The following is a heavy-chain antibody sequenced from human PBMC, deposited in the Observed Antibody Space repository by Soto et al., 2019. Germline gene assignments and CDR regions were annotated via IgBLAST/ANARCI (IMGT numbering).Heavy chain of an antibody. V-gene: IGHV3-23*01. CDR3: ARDKGYFDF. J-gene: IGHJ4*02. Sequence: GFLRLSCAASGFTFSGYAMSLVRQAPGKGLEWVSAISVSGGSTSYADSVKGRFTISRDSAKNSLYLQMNSLRAEDSAMYYCARDKGYFDFWGQGALVTVSS. CDR1: GFTFSGYA. CDR2: ISVSGGST.